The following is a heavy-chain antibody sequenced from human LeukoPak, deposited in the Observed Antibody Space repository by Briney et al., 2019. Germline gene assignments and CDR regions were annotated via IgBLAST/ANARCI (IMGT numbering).Heavy chain of an antibody. D-gene: IGHD6-6*01. CDR3: ARGRFEYSSSTLTYYFDY. Sequence: PGGSLRLSCAASGFTFSSYDMHWVRQATGKGLEWVSAIGTAGDTYYPGSVKGRFTISRENAKNSLYLQMNSLRAGDTAVYYCARGRFEYSSSTLTYYFDYWGQGTLATVSS. V-gene: IGHV3-13*01. CDR2: IGTAGDT. CDR1: GFTFSSYD. J-gene: IGHJ4*02.